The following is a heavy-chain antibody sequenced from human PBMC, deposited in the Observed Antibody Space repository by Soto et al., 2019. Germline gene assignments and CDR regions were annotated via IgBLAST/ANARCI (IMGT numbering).Heavy chain of an antibody. V-gene: IGHV3-48*03. CDR2: ISSSSSTL. CDR1: GFTFSRYE. Sequence: PGGSLRLSCADSGFTFSRYEINWVRQAPGKGLEWVSYISSSSSTLYYADSVKGRFTISRDNAKNSLYLQMNSLRAEDTAVYYCARGGSGSYFWYFDLWGRGTLVTVSS. J-gene: IGHJ2*01. CDR3: ARGGSGSYFWYFDL. D-gene: IGHD1-26*01.